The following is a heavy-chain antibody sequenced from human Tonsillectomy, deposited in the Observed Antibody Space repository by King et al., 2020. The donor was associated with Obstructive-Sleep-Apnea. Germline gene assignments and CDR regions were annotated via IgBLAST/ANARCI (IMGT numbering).Heavy chain of an antibody. CDR1: GFTFDDYA. J-gene: IGHJ4*02. Sequence: VQLVESGGGLVQPGRSLILSCEASGFTFDDYAMHWVRQAPGKGLEWVSGISWNSCSIGYADSVKGRFTISRDNAKNSLYLQMNSLRAADTALYYCAKDRGSGYGYLDYWGQGTLVTVSS. CDR2: ISWNSCSI. D-gene: IGHD5-12*01. CDR3: AKDRGSGYGYLDY. V-gene: IGHV3-9*01.